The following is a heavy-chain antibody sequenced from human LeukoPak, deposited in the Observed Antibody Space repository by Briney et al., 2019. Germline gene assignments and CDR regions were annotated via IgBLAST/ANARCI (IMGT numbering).Heavy chain of an antibody. Sequence: PSETLSLTCAVYGGSFSGYYWSWIRQPPGKGLEWIGEINHSGSTNYNPSLKSRVTISVDTSKNQFSLKLSSVTAADTAVYYCARAPDIVVVLGKAYFDYWGQGTLVTVSS. J-gene: IGHJ4*02. D-gene: IGHD2-2*01. CDR1: GGSFSGYY. CDR3: ARAPDIVVVLGKAYFDY. V-gene: IGHV4-34*01. CDR2: INHSGST.